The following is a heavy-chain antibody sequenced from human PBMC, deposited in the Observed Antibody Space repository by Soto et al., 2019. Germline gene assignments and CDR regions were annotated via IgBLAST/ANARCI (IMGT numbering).Heavy chain of an antibody. CDR1: GFTASTKY. J-gene: IGHJ4*02. D-gene: IGHD3-16*01. V-gene: IGHV3-66*01. CDR3: ARDPWAADY. CDR2: IYSGGST. Sequence: GGSLRLSCAASGFTASTKYMSWVRQAPGKGLEWVSVIYSGGSTFYADSVRGRFTISRDNSKNTVNLQMNSLRAEDTAVYYCARDPWAADYWGQGTLVTVSS.